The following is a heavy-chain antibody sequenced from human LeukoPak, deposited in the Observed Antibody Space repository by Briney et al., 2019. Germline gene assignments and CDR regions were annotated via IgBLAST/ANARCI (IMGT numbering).Heavy chain of an antibody. D-gene: IGHD4-23*01. J-gene: IGHJ4*02. CDR2: ISSSGANT. CDR1: GFTFSSYW. CDR3: AKEETTVKTPGIDH. Sequence: PGGSLRLSCAASGFTFSSYWMSWVRQAPGKGLERVSAISSSGANTYYAASVKGRFTISRDNFKNTLYLQMNSLRAEDTGVYYCAKEETTVKTPGIDHWGQGTLVTVSS. V-gene: IGHV3-23*01.